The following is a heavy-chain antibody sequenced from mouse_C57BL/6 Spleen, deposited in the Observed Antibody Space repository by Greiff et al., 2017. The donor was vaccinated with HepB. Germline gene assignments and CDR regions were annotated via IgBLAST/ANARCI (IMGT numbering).Heavy chain of an antibody. CDR3: ARAPTPYAMDY. CDR1: GYAFSSYW. V-gene: IGHV1-80*01. Sequence: QVHVKQSGAELVKPGASVKISCKASGYAFSSYWMNWVKQRPGKGLEWIGQIYPGDGDTNYNGKFKGKATLTADKSSSTAYMQLSSLTSEDSAVYFCARAPTPYAMDYWGQGTSVTVSS. J-gene: IGHJ4*01. CDR2: IYPGDGDT.